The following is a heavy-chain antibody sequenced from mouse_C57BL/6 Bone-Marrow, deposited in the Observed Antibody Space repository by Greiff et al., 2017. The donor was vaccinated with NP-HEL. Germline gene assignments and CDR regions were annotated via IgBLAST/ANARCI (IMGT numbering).Heavy chain of an antibody. V-gene: IGHV5-6*01. D-gene: IGHD2-4*01. Sequence: EVKLMESGGDLVKPGGSLKLSCAASGFTFSSYGMSWVRQTPDKRLEWVATISSGGSYTYYPDSVKGRFTISRDNAKNTLYLQMSSLKSEDTAMYYCARQGDYDSYYFDYWGQGTTLTVSS. CDR1: GFTFSSYG. CDR3: ARQGDYDSYYFDY. CDR2: ISSGGSYT. J-gene: IGHJ2*01.